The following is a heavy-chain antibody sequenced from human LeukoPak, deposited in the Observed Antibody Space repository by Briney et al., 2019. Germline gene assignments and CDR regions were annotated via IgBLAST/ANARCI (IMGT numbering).Heavy chain of an antibody. CDR1: GGSISSYY. CDR3: ARDRVVGAIDTFDI. Sequence: SETLSLICTVSGGSISSYYWSWIRQPPGKGLEWIGYIYYSGSTTYNPSLKSRVTISVDTSKNQFSLKLSSVTAADTAVYYCARDRVVGAIDTFDIWGQGTMVTVSS. J-gene: IGHJ3*02. D-gene: IGHD1-26*01. V-gene: IGHV4-59*01. CDR2: IYYSGST.